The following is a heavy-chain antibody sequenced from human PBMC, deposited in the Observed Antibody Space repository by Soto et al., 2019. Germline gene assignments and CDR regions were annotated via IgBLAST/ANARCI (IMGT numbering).Heavy chain of an antibody. D-gene: IGHD4-17*01. CDR1: GGSISGHY. CDR3: ARRGSTETIWFDP. J-gene: IGHJ5*02. CDR2: IYHSGST. V-gene: IGHV4-59*11. Sequence: SETLSLTCNVSGGSISGHYWSWVRQPPGKGLEWIGEIYHSGSTNYNPSLKSRVTISVDKSKNQFSLKLSSVTAADTAVYYCARRGSTETIWFDPWGQGTLVTVSS.